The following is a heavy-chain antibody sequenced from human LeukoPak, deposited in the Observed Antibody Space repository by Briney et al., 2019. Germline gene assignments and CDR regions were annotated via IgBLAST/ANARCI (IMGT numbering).Heavy chain of an antibody. CDR2: IKSKADGGTT. V-gene: IGHV3-15*01. CDR3: TTLSIAVAGPVDY. CDR1: GFTFSNAW. J-gene: IGHJ4*02. D-gene: IGHD6-19*01. Sequence: PGGSLRLSCAASGFTFSNAWMSWVRQAPGKGLEWVGRIKSKADGGTTDYAAPVKGRFTISRDDSKNTLYLQMNSLKTEDTAVYYCTTLSIAVAGPVDYWGQGTLVTVSS.